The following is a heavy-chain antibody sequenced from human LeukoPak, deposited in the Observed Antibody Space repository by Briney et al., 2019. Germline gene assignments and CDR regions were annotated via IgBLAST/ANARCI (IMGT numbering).Heavy chain of an antibody. D-gene: IGHD3-10*01. CDR3: AKTGVRYFDY. J-gene: IGHJ4*02. V-gene: IGHV3-23*01. Sequence: PGGSLRLSCAASGFTFSNYAMSWVRQAPGKGLEWVSAISGSGTTTYYADSVKGRFTVSRDNSKNTLYLQMNSLRAEDTAVYYCAKTGVRYFDYWGQGTLVTVSS. CDR1: GFTFSNYA. CDR2: ISGSGTTT.